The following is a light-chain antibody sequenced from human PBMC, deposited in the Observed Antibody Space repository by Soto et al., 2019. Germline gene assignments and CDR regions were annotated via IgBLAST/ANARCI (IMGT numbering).Light chain of an antibody. J-gene: IGLJ1*01. CDR2: DVS. CDR3: CSYAGRYTYV. CDR1: SSDVGGYNY. Sequence: QYAQAQPRSLSGSPGQSVTISCTGTSSDVGGYNYVSWYQQHPGKAPKLMVYDVSKRPSGVPDRLSGSKSGHTASLTISGLQAEDEADYYCCSYAGRYTYVFGTGTKVTVL. V-gene: IGLV2-11*01.